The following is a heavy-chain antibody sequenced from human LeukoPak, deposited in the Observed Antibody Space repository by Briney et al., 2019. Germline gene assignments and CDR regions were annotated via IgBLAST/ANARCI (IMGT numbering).Heavy chain of an antibody. CDR3: AAGSPKAGLFDY. D-gene: IGHD6-13*01. CDR1: GFTFTSYA. J-gene: IGHJ4*02. Sequence: SVPVSCKASGFTFTSYAVQGVRQARAQRLEGIGWIVVGSGNTNCAQKFQQRVTITRDMSTSTAYMELSSLRSEDTAVYYCAAGSPKAGLFDYWGQGTLVTVSS. V-gene: IGHV1-58*01. CDR2: IVVGSGNT.